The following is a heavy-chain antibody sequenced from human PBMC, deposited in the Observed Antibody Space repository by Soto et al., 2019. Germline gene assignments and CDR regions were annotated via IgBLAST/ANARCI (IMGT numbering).Heavy chain of an antibody. CDR3: AKGRGQNDKCDMDV. J-gene: IGHJ6*02. Sequence: EVQLLESGGGLVQPGGSLRLSCAAYGFTFGSYFMRWVRQTPGQGLEWVSTVSDGGSTYYADSVKGRFTVSRENSKNMVYLQMNSLRAEDTAVYYCAKGRGQNDKCDMDVWGRGTTVTVSS. CDR1: GFTFGSYF. V-gene: IGHV3-23*01. CDR2: VSDGGST. D-gene: IGHD1-1*01.